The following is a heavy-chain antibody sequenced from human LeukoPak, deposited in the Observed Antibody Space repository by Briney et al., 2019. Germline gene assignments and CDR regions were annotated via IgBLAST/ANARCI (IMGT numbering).Heavy chain of an antibody. CDR2: IKQDGSEK. J-gene: IGHJ6*03. CDR1: EFTFSSYT. Sequence: PGGSLRLSCAASEFTFSSYTMNWVRQAPGKGLEWVANIKQDGSEKYYVDSVKGRFTISRDNAKNSLYLQMNSLRAEDTAVYYCARERASRRIVVVTAIRSGEGPNAYTNPRYMDVWGKGTTVTISS. V-gene: IGHV3-7*01. CDR3: ARERASRRIVVVTAIRSGEGPNAYTNPRYMDV. D-gene: IGHD2-21*02.